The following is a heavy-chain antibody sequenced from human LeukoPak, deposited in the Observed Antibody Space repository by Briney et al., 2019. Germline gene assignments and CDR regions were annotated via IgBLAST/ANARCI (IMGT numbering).Heavy chain of an antibody. CDR2: INWNGGST. D-gene: IGHD6-19*01. J-gene: IGHJ3*02. Sequence: GGSLRLSCAASGSTFDDYGMSWVRHAPGKGLEWVSGINWNGGSTGYADSVKGRFTISRDNAKNSLYLQMNSLRAEDTALYYCARDLVAGTTTGAFDIWGQGTMVTVSS. V-gene: IGHV3-20*04. CDR3: ARDLVAGTTTGAFDI. CDR1: GSTFDDYG.